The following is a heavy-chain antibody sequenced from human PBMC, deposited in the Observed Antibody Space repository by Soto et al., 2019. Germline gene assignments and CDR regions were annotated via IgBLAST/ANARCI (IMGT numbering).Heavy chain of an antibody. J-gene: IGHJ6*02. CDR3: ARAQRGYSGYDYYYYGIDV. Sequence: ASVKVSCKASGYTFTGYYMHWVRQAPGQGLEWMGWINPNSGGTNYAQKFQGWVTMTRDTSISTAYMELSRLRSDDTAVYYCARAQRGYSGYDYYYYGIDVWGQGTTVTVSS. V-gene: IGHV1-2*04. CDR2: INPNSGGT. D-gene: IGHD5-12*01. CDR1: GYTFTGYY.